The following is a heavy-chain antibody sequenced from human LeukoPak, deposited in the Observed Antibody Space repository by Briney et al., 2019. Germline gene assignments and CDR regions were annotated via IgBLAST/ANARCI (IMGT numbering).Heavy chain of an antibody. J-gene: IGHJ4*01. CDR2: IYYSGST. D-gene: IGHD6-19*01. Sequence: SETLSLTCTVSGGSISSGGYYWSWIRQHPGKGLEWIGYIYYSGSTYYNPSLKSRVTISVDTSKNQFSLKLSSVTAADTATYFCAREVAAGSYRGFDYWGQGTLVTVSS. CDR3: AREVAAGSYRGFDY. V-gene: IGHV4-31*03. CDR1: GGSISSGGYY.